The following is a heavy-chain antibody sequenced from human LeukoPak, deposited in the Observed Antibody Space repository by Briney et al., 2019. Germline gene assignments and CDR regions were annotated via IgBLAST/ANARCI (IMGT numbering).Heavy chain of an antibody. D-gene: IGHD7-27*01. Sequence: SVKVSCKASGGTFSSYAISWVRQAPGQGLEWMGGIIPIFGTANYAQKFQGRVTITADESTSTAYMELSSLRSEDTAVYYCATAVGTRYGTDVWGQGTTVTVSS. V-gene: IGHV1-69*13. CDR1: GGTFSSYA. J-gene: IGHJ6*02. CDR2: IIPIFGTA. CDR3: ATAVGTRYGTDV.